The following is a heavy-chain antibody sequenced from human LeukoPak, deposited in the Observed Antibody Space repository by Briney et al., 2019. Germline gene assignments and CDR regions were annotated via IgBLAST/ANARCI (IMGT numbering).Heavy chain of an antibody. CDR1: GFTFSSYW. CDR2: IASDGSST. D-gene: IGHD4-23*01. V-gene: IGHV3-74*01. CDR3: ARGRPHGNDY. J-gene: IGHJ4*02. Sequence: GGSLRLSCAASGFTFSSYWMNWVRQAPGKGLVWVSRIASDGSSTTYADSVKGRFSISRDNAKDTLYLQMNSLRVEDTAVYYCARGRPHGNDYRGQGTLVTVSS.